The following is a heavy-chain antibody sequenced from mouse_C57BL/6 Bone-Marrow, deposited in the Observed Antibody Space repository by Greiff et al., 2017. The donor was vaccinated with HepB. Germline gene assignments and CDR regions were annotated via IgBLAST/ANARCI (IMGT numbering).Heavy chain of an antibody. J-gene: IGHJ4*01. Sequence: QVQLQQPGAELVKPGASVKLSCKASGYTFTSYWMHWVKQRPGQGLEWIGMIHPNSGSTNYNEKFKSKATLTVDKSSSTAYMQLSSLTSEDSAVYYCARGDYGNYGAYAMDYWGQGTSVTVSS. V-gene: IGHV1-64*01. D-gene: IGHD2-1*01. CDR3: ARGDYGNYGAYAMDY. CDR1: GYTFTSYW. CDR2: IHPNSGST.